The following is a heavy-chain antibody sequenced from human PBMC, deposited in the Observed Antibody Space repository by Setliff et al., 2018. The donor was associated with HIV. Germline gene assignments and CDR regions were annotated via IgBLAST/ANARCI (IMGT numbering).Heavy chain of an antibody. CDR3: VRDPPLTPTDADHPFDI. D-gene: IGHD2-21*02. V-gene: IGHV4-38-2*02. CDR2: IYHGGTT. J-gene: IGHJ4*02. Sequence: SETLSLTCAVSGYSISSGYYWAWIRQPPGKGLEWIGSIYHGGTTYYNPSLKSRSTISEDTSKNQFSLSLSSVTAADTAVYYCVRDPPLTPTDADHPFDIWGQGTLVTVSS. CDR1: GYSISSGYY.